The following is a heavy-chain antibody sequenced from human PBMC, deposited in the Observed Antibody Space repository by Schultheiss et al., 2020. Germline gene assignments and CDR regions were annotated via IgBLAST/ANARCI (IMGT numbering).Heavy chain of an antibody. CDR2: IYYSGST. V-gene: IGHV4-30-4*02. Sequence: SETLSLTCTVSGGSISSGDYYWSWIRQPPGKGLEWIGYIYYSGSTYYNPSLKSLVTISVDTSKNQFSLKLSTVTAADTAVYYCARVELELPYYYYGMDVWGQGTTVTVSS. CDR3: ARVELELPYYYYGMDV. D-gene: IGHD1-7*01. CDR1: GGSISSGDYY. J-gene: IGHJ6*02.